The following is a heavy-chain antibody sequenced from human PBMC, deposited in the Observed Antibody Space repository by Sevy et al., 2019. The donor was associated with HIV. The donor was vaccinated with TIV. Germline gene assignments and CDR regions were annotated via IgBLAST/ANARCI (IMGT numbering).Heavy chain of an antibody. D-gene: IGHD6-19*01. Sequence: ASVKVSCKASGGTFSSYGISWVRQAPGQGLEWMGGIIPILGTVNYAQKFQCRVTITADEFTKTAYMKLSSLRSEDTAVYYCARGGGNGWYYFDYWGQETLVTVSS. CDR3: ARGGGNGWYYFDY. V-gene: IGHV1-69*13. J-gene: IGHJ4*02. CDR2: IIPILGTV. CDR1: GGTFSSYG.